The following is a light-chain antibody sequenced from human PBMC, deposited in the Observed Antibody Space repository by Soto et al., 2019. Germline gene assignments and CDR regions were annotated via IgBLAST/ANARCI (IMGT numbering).Light chain of an antibody. CDR3: QQLNSYPIT. V-gene: IGKV1-9*01. CDR1: QGISSY. J-gene: IGKJ5*01. CDR2: STS. Sequence: DIQLTQSPSSLSASVGDRVTITCRASQGISSYLAWYQQKPGKAPNLLIYSTSTLQSGVPSRFSGSGSGTEFTLTISSLLPEDSATYYCQQLNSYPITFGQGTRLEIK.